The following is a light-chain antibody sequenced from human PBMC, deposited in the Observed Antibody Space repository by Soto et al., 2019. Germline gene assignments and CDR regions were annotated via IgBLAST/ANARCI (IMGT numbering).Light chain of an antibody. J-gene: IGLJ3*02. CDR3: CSYAGTTPWV. V-gene: IGLV2-23*01. CDR2: EDT. CDR1: SSDVGTSNR. Sequence: QSALTQPASVSGSPGQSITISCTGTSSDVGTSNRVSWYQHHPGEAPKLIIYEDTKRPSWISNRFSGSKSANTASLTVSGLQVEDEADYYCCSYAGTTPWVFGGGTKLTVL.